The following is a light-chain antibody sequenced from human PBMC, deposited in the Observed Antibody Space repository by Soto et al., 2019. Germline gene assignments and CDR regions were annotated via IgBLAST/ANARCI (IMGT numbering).Light chain of an antibody. J-gene: IGKJ1*01. CDR3: QQRYRWPGA. CDR2: DAS. V-gene: IGKV3-11*01. Sequence: EIVLTQSPATLSLSPGERATLSCRASQSVSSSLAWYQQKPGQAPRLLFYDASKRASGIPARFSGSGSGTDFTLTFSSLEPDDLAVYYCQQRYRWPGAFGQGTKVEIK. CDR1: QSVSSS.